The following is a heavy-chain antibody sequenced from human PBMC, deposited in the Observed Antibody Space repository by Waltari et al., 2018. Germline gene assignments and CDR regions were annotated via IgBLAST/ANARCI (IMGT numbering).Heavy chain of an antibody. J-gene: IGHJ5*02. Sequence: QVQLQQWGAGRLKPSETLSLTCAVYGGSFSGYYWSWIRQPPGKGLEWIGEINHSGSTNYNPSLKSRVTISVDTSKNQFSLKLSSVTAADTAVYYCARAGYYDFWSGYYTGWFDPWGQGTLVTVSS. D-gene: IGHD3-3*01. CDR3: ARAGYYDFWSGYYTGWFDP. CDR2: INHSGST. CDR1: GGSFSGYY. V-gene: IGHV4-34*01.